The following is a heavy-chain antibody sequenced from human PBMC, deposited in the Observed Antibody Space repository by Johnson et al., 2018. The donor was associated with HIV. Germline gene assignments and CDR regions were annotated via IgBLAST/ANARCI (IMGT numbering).Heavy chain of an antibody. CDR1: GFTFSSYA. D-gene: IGHD6-13*01. J-gene: IGHJ3*02. CDR2: ISSNGGST. V-gene: IGHV3-64*01. Sequence: VRLVESGGGLVQPGGSLRLSCAASGFTFSSYAMHWVRQAPGKGLEYVSAISSNGGSTYYANSVKGRFTISRDNSKNTLYLQMGSLRAEDMAVYYCATSTVSDSSSWYHLEMAFDIWGQGTMVTVSS. CDR3: ATSTVSDSSSWYHLEMAFDI.